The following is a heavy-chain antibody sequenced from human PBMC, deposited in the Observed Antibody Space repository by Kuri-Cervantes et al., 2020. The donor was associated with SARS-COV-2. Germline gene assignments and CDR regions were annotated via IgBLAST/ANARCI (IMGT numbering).Heavy chain of an antibody. D-gene: IGHD4-23*01. CDR1: GFTFSSCG. J-gene: IGHJ6*03. CDR2: ISYDGSNK. CDR3: ALVNDYYYYMDV. Sequence: GESLKISCAASGFTFSSCGMHWVRQAPGKGLEWVAVISYDGSNKYYADSVKGRFTISRDNSKNTLYLQMNSLRAEDTAVYYCALVNDYYYYMDVWGKGTMVTVYS. V-gene: IGHV3-30*03.